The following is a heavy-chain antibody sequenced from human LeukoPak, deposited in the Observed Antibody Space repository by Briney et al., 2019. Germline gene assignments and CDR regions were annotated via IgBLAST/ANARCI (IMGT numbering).Heavy chain of an antibody. D-gene: IGHD6-13*01. CDR1: GGSISSSSYY. V-gene: IGHV4-61*01. CDR2: IYYSGST. CDR3: AREGSSSWFQYYFDY. J-gene: IGHJ4*02. Sequence: SETLSLTCTVSGGSISSSSYYWGWIRQPPGKGLEWIGYIYYSGSTNYNPSLKSRVTISVDTSKNQFSLKLSSVTAADTAVYYCAREGSSSWFQYYFDYWGQRTLVTVSS.